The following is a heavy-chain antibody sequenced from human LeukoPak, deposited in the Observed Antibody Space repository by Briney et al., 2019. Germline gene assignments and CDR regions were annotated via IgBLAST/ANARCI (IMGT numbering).Heavy chain of an antibody. D-gene: IGHD6-13*01. Sequence: PGGSLRLSCAASAFTVNNRYMTWVRQVPGKGLEWVSVIYTDGSTYYADSVKGRFTISRDNSKNTLYLQMNSLRAEDTAVYYCARDPQSSQQLVSYWGQGTLVTVSS. V-gene: IGHV3-53*01. CDR1: AFTVNNRY. CDR2: IYTDGST. CDR3: ARDPQSSQQLVSY. J-gene: IGHJ4*02.